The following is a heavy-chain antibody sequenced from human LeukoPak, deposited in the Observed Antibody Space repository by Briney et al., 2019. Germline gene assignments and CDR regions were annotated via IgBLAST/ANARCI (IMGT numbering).Heavy chain of an antibody. CDR1: GGSFSGYY. D-gene: IGHD4-17*01. CDR3: ARTLSTVTTYFDY. J-gene: IGHJ4*02. V-gene: IGHV4-34*01. Sequence: SETLSLTCAVYGGSFSGYYRSWIRQPPGKGLEWIGEINPSGRTNYNPSLKTRVTFSADTSKSQFSLELTSVTAADTAVYYCARTLSTVTTYFDYWGQGTLVTVSS. CDR2: INPSGRT.